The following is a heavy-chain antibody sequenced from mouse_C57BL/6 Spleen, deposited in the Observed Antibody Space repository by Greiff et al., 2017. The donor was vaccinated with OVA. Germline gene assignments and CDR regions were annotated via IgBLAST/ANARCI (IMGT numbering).Heavy chain of an antibody. V-gene: IGHV1-4*01. J-gene: IGHJ3*01. CDR3: ARSYDYDNWFAY. D-gene: IGHD2-4*01. Sequence: QVQLKQSGAELARPGASVKMSCKASGYTFTSYTMHWVKPRPGQGLEWIGYINPSSGYTKYNQKFKDKATLTADNSSSTAYMQLSSLTSEDSAVYYCARSYDYDNWFAYWGQGTLVTVSA. CDR1: GYTFTSYT. CDR2: INPSSGYT.